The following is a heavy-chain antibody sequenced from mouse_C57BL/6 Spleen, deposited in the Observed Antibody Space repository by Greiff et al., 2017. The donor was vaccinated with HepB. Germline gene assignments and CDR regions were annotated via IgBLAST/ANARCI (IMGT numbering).Heavy chain of an antibody. Sequence: VQLQQPGAELVKPGASVKLSCKASGYTFTSYWMHWVKQRPGQGLEWIGMIHPNSGSTNYNEKFKSKATLTVDKSSSTAYMQLSSLTSEDSAVYYCARKDYYYGSSYETWFAYWGQGTLVTVSA. CDR3: ARKDYYYGSSYETWFAY. CDR2: IHPNSGST. V-gene: IGHV1-64*01. J-gene: IGHJ3*01. CDR1: GYTFTSYW. D-gene: IGHD1-1*01.